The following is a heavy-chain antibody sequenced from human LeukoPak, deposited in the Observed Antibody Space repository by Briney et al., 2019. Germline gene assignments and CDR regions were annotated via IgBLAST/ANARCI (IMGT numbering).Heavy chain of an antibody. CDR3: ARAPRTRSYYDSSGYYPNWFDP. CDR1: GYTFTCYY. D-gene: IGHD3-22*01. CDR2: INPNSGGT. J-gene: IGHJ5*02. Sequence: GASVKVSCKASGYTFTCYYMHWVRQAPGQGLEWMGWINPNSGGTNYAQKFQGRVTMTRDTSISTAYMELSRLRSDDTAVYYCARAPRTRSYYDSSGYYPNWFDPWGQGTLVTVSS. V-gene: IGHV1-2*02.